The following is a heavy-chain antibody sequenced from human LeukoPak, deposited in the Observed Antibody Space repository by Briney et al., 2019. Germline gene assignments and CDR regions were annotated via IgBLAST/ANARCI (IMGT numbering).Heavy chain of an antibody. CDR3: VGDGRMRFPVTNWFDL. V-gene: IGHV4-38-2*02. J-gene: IGHJ5*02. D-gene: IGHD2-21*01. CDR2: IYNSGST. CDR1: GYSISSGYY. Sequence: SETLSLTCTVSGYSISSGYYWCWLRPPPGKLQGRVARIYNSGSTYYNPSLKSRVTISVDTSKNQFSMKLSSMTAADTAVYYCVGDGRMRFPVTNWFDLWGQGTLVTVSS.